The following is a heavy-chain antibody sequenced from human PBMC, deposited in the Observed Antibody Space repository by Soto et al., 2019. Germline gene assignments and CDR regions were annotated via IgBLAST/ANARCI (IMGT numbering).Heavy chain of an antibody. D-gene: IGHD3-10*01. J-gene: IGHJ4*02. CDR2: ISSSSSFM. Sequence: EVQLVESGGGLVKPGGSLRLSCAASGFTFSNHIMNWVRQAPGKGLEWVSSISSSSSFMNYADSVKGRFTISRDNAKNSLYLQMNALRAEDTAVYFCARDDYGSGTYAFFDYWGQGTLVTVSS. CDR3: ARDDYGSGTYAFFDY. CDR1: GFTFSNHI. V-gene: IGHV3-21*01.